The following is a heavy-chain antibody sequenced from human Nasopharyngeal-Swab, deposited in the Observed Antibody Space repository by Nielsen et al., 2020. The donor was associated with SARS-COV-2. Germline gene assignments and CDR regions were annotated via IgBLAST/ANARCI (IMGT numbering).Heavy chain of an antibody. CDR2: IYSGGST. CDR1: GFTVSSNY. CDR3: ARQGPHYYYYGMDV. J-gene: IGHJ6*02. V-gene: IGHV3-53*04. Sequence: GGSLRLSCAASGFTVSSNYMSWVRQAPGKGLEWVSVIYSGGSTYYADSVKGRFTISRHNSKNTLYPQMNSLRAEDTAVYYCARQGPHYYYYGMDVWGQGTTVTVSS.